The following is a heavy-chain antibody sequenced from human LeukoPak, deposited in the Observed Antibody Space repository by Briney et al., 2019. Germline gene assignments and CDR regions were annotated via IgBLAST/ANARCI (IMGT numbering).Heavy chain of an antibody. CDR1: GGSISSYY. Sequence: SETLSLTCTVSGGSISSYYWSWIRQPAGKGLEWIGRIYTSGSTNYNPSLKSRVTMSVDTSKNQFSLKLSSVTAADTAVYYCAITIAVAGTMEYWGQGTLVTVSS. D-gene: IGHD6-19*01. J-gene: IGHJ4*02. CDR2: IYTSGST. CDR3: AITIAVAGTMEY. V-gene: IGHV4-4*07.